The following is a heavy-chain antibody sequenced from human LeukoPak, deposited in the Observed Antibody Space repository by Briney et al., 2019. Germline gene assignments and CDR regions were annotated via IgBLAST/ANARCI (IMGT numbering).Heavy chain of an antibody. J-gene: IGHJ6*03. CDR2: IYYSGST. D-gene: IGHD6-13*01. Sequence: SETLSLTCTVSGGSISSSSYYWGWIRQPPGKGLEWIGSIYYSGSTYYNPSLKSRVTISVDTSKNQFSLKLSSVTAADTAVYYCAVGGTAAFYYYMDVWGKGTTVTVSS. CDR1: GGSISSSSYY. CDR3: AVGGTAAFYYYMDV. V-gene: IGHV4-39*07.